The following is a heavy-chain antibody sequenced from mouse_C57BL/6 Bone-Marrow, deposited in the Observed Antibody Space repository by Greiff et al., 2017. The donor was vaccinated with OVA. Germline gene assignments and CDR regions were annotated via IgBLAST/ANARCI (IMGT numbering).Heavy chain of an antibody. CDR2: ISSGSSTI. CDR3: ARAHTNYGVDY. J-gene: IGHJ2*01. V-gene: IGHV5-17*01. D-gene: IGHD2-5*01. Sequence: EVKVVESGGGLVKPGGSLKLSCAASGFTFSDYGMHWVRQAPEKGLEWVAYISSGSSTIYYADTVKGRFTISRDNAKNTLFLQMTSLRSEDTAIYYCARAHTNYGVDYWGQGTTLTVSS. CDR1: GFTFSDYG.